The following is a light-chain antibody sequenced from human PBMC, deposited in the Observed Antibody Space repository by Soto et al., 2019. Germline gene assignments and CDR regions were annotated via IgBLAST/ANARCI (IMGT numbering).Light chain of an antibody. V-gene: IGLV2-11*01. CDR3: CSYTNSAYV. Sequence: QSVLTQPRSVSGSPGQSVTISCTGTSSDVGAYNYVSWYQQHPAKAPNLMIYDVSKRPSGVPDCFSGSKSGNTASLTTSGLQAEDEGDYYCCSYTNSAYVFGTGTKVTVL. CDR1: SSDVGAYNY. J-gene: IGLJ1*01. CDR2: DVS.